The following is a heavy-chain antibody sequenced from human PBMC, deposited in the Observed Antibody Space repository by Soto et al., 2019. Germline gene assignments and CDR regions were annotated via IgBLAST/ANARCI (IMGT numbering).Heavy chain of an antibody. J-gene: IGHJ6*02. V-gene: IGHV1-69*13. CDR3: ASPNYYDSSGYYYGLRASYYYYYYGMDV. CDR1: GGTFSSYA. D-gene: IGHD3-22*01. CDR2: IIPIFGTA. Sequence: EASVKVSCKASGGTFSSYAISWVRQAPGQGLEWMGGIIPIFGTANYAQKFQGRVTITADESTSTAYMELSSLRSEDTAVYYCASPNYYDSSGYYYGLRASYYYYYYGMDVWGQGTTVTVSS.